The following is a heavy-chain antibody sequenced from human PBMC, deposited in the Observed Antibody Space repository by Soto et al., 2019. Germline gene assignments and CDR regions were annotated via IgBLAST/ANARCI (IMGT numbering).Heavy chain of an antibody. Sequence: SETLSLTCTVSGGSISSSSYYWVWIRQPPGKGLEWIGSIYYSGTTYYNPSLKSRVTISVDTSKNQFSLKLRSVTAADTAVYYCARQSPDYLGSVGWFHPRGKGPLATVSS. CDR1: GGSISSSSYY. CDR3: ARQSPDYLGSVGWFHP. V-gene: IGHV4-39*01. CDR2: IYYSGTT. D-gene: IGHD1-26*01. J-gene: IGHJ5*02.